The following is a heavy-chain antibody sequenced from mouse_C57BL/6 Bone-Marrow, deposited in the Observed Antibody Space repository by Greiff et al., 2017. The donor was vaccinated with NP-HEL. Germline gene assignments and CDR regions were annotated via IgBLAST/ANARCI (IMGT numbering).Heavy chain of an antibody. V-gene: IGHV8-8*01. Sequence: QVTLKVSGPGILQPSQSLSLTCSFSGFSLSTFGMGVGWIRQPSGKGLEWLTHIWWDDDKYYNPALKSRLTISKDTSKNQVFLKIANVDTADTATYYCGLSIDGYYGFAYWGQGTLVTVSA. D-gene: IGHD2-3*01. CDR1: GFSLSTFGMG. CDR2: IWWDDDK. CDR3: GLSIDGYYGFAY. J-gene: IGHJ3*01.